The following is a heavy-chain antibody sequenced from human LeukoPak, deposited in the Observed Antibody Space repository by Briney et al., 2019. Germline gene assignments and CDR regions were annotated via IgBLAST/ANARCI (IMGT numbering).Heavy chain of an antibody. D-gene: IGHD5-24*01. J-gene: IGHJ3*02. V-gene: IGHV3-21*01. CDR3: ARDGEMATPAAFDI. CDR1: GFTFSDYS. Sequence: GGTLRLSCAASGFTFSDYSMNWVRQAPGKGLEWVSSISSSSSYIYYADSVKGRFTISRDNAKNSLYLQMNSLRAEDTAVYYCARDGEMATPAAFDIWGQGTMVTVSS. CDR2: ISSSSSYI.